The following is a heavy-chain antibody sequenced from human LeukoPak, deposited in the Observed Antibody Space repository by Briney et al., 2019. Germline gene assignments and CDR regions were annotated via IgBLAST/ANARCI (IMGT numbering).Heavy chain of an antibody. CDR1: GFIFSSYG. D-gene: IGHD3-10*02. CDR2: IRYDGSNK. J-gene: IGHJ5*02. CDR3: ARITMSRFDP. Sequence: GGSLRLSCVASGFIFSSYGMHWVRQAPGKGLDWVAFIRYDGSNKYYADSVKGRFTISRDNSKNTLYLQMNSLRAEDTAVYYCARITMSRFDPWGQGTLVTVS. V-gene: IGHV3-30*02.